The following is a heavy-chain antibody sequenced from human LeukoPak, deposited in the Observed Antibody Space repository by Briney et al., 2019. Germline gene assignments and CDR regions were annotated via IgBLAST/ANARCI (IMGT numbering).Heavy chain of an antibody. CDR1: GFTFSSYT. J-gene: IGHJ3*02. Sequence: GGSLRLSCAASGFTFSSYTMNWVRQAPGKGLEWVSYISSSSSTIYYADSVKGRFTISRDNAKNSLYLQMNSLRDEDTAVYYCAKDRYCSGGTCYYDAFYIWGQGTMVIVSS. CDR3: AKDRYCSGGTCYYDAFYI. D-gene: IGHD2-15*01. CDR2: ISSSSSTI. V-gene: IGHV3-48*02.